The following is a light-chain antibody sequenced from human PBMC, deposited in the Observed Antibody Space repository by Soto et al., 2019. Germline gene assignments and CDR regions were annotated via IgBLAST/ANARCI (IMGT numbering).Light chain of an antibody. Sequence: EFVLTQSPGTLSLSPGERATLSCRASQSVSSSFLAWYQQKPGQAPRILIYGASTRATGIPDRFSVSGSGTDFTLTNSRLEPEDFAVYYCQQYGSSPPLTFGGGTKVEIK. V-gene: IGKV3-20*01. CDR2: GAS. CDR3: QQYGSSPPLT. CDR1: QSVSSSF. J-gene: IGKJ4*01.